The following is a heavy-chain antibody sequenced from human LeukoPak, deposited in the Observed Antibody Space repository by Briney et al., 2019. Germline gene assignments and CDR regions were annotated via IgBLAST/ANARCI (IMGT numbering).Heavy chain of an antibody. D-gene: IGHD2-2*02. CDR3: ARSPYCSSTSCHKLFWFDP. Sequence: ASVKVSCKASGGTFSSYTISWVRQAPGQGLEWMGRIIPILGIANYAQKFQGRVTITADKSTSTAYMELSSLRSEDTAVYYCARSPYCSSTSCHKLFWFDPWGQGTLVTVSS. V-gene: IGHV1-69*02. CDR2: IIPILGIA. CDR1: GGTFSSYT. J-gene: IGHJ5*02.